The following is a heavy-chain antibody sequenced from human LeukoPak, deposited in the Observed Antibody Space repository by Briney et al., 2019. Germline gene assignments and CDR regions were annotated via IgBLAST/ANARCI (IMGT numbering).Heavy chain of an antibody. CDR3: ARDVRLNYDAFVI. V-gene: IGHV4-4*07. D-gene: IGHD4-11*01. Sequence: SETLSLTCTVSGGSISSFYWRWIRQPAGKGLEWIGRIYTSGSTNYNPSLKSRVTMSVDTSKNQFSLKLRSVSAANTAVYYFARDVRLNYDAFVIWGQGTMVTVSS. CDR1: GGSISSFY. J-gene: IGHJ3*02. CDR2: IYTSGST.